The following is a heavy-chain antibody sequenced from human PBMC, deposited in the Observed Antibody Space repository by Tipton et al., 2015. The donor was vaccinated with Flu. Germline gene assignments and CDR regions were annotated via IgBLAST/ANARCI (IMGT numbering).Heavy chain of an antibody. J-gene: IGHJ6*02. D-gene: IGHD3-3*01. Sequence: SLRLSCAASGFTFSSYDMHWVRQAPGKGLEWVAVILYDESNKYYADSVKGRFTISRDNSKNTLYLEMNSLRAEDTAVYYCASGIFEYYYYGMDVWGQGTTVTVAS. CDR1: GFTFSSYD. CDR3: ASGIFEYYYYGMDV. CDR2: ILYDESNK. V-gene: IGHV3-30*03.